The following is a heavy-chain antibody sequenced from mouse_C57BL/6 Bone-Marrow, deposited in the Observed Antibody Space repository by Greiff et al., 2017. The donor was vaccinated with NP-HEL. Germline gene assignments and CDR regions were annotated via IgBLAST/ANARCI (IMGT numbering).Heavy chain of an antibody. V-gene: IGHV1-62-2*01. J-gene: IGHJ1*03. CDR3: ARDEDTRSYWYLDV. CDR2: FYPGSGSI. CDR1: GYSFTEYT. Sequence: VQLQESGAELVKPGASVKLSCKASGYSFTEYTIHWVKQRSGQGLEWIGCFYPGSGSIMSNEKFKDKATLTADKSSSTVYMELRRLTSEDSAVYYCARDEDTRSYWYLDVWGTGTTVTVSS. D-gene: IGHD1-1*01.